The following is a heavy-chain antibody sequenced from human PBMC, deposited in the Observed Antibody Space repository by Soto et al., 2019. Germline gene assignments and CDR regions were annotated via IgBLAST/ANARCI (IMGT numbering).Heavy chain of an antibody. Sequence: ASVKVSCKTSGYTFADFYIHGLRQPPGQGFEWMGGMNPNTGGADNAQKYLGKVAMTRDTSISKAYVELSRLSSNVTAVYFCATSTYDDLWSGSFWGQGTLVTVSS. D-gene: IGHD3-3*01. CDR2: MNPNTGGA. J-gene: IGHJ4*02. CDR1: GYTFADFY. CDR3: ATSTYDDLWSGSF. V-gene: IGHV1-2*02.